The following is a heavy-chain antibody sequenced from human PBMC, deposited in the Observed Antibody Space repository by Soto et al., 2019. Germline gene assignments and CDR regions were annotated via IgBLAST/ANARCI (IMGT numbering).Heavy chain of an antibody. Sequence: ETLSLTCAVYGASLSGYDWSWVRQPPGKGLQWIGEINQSGYTNYDPSLKSRVTMSMDTSKNQLSLRLSSVTAADTAMYYCARDPNGNAFDIWGRGTMVTVSS. V-gene: IGHV4-34*01. J-gene: IGHJ3*02. CDR1: GASLSGYD. CDR2: INQSGYT. CDR3: ARDPNGNAFDI. D-gene: IGHD1-26*01.